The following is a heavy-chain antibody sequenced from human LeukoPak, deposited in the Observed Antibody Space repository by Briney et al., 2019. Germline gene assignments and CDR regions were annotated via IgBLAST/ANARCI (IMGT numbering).Heavy chain of an antibody. V-gene: IGHV1-18*01. D-gene: IGHD3-10*01. Sequence: GASVTVSCKASGYTFTSYGISWVRQAPGQGLEWMGWITTYNGNTNYAQNLQGRVTMTTDTSTSTAYMELRSLRSDDTAVYYCATVQAMVRGVIFPDYWGQGTLVTVSS. CDR3: ATVQAMVRGVIFPDY. CDR1: GYTFTSYG. J-gene: IGHJ4*02. CDR2: ITTYNGNT.